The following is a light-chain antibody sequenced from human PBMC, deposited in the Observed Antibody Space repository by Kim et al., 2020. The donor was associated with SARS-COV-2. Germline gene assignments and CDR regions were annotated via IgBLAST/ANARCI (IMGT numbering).Light chain of an antibody. V-gene: IGKV2D-29*01. CDR3: MQTMQPSLT. CDR1: QTGMQSHSKIY. J-gene: IGKJ4*01. CDR2: DIY. Sequence: GTIHCKYRQTGMQSHSKIYMYVYVQKRGQPPHLELYDIYNRFSGVPERYCGSGSATDFTLKLSRVECRYGGVYFCMQTMQPSLTFGGGTKLE.